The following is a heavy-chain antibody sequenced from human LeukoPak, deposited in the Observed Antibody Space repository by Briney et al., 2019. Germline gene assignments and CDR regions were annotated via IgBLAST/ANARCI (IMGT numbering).Heavy chain of an antibody. Sequence: PGGSLRLSCAASGFTFSNYWMSWVRQAPGRGLEWVANLKEDGSQTYYVDSVKGRFTISRDNAKNSLFLQMNSLSADDTAVYFCARIGYSSSSFDYWGQGALVTVSS. V-gene: IGHV3-7*01. CDR2: LKEDGSQT. D-gene: IGHD6-19*01. J-gene: IGHJ4*02. CDR3: ARIGYSSSSFDY. CDR1: GFTFSNYW.